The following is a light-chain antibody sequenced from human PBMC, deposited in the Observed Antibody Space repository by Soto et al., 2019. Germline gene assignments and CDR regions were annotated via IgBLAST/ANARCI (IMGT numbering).Light chain of an antibody. V-gene: IGKV3D-15*01. Sequence: EIVITQSPATLSVSPGEGATLSCRASHSVDSNLAWYQQKPGQAPRLLIFGASTRATGIPARFSGSGSGTDFTLTISSLQSEDFGVYFCQQYDKWPLTFGGGTKVDIK. J-gene: IGKJ4*01. CDR3: QQYDKWPLT. CDR2: GAS. CDR1: HSVDSN.